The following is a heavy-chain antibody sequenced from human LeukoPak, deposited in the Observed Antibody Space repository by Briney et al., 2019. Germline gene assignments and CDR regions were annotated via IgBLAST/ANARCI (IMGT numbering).Heavy chain of an antibody. Sequence: GASVKVSCKASSYTFTSYGISWVRQAPGQGLEWMGWISAYNGNTNYAQKFQGRVTMTTDTSTSTAYMELSSLRSEDTAVYYCARVRLRYFDWFEGDNWFDPWGQGTLVTVSS. CDR3: ARVRLRYFDWFEGDNWFDP. CDR2: ISAYNGNT. CDR1: SYTFTSYG. D-gene: IGHD3-9*01. J-gene: IGHJ5*02. V-gene: IGHV1-18*01.